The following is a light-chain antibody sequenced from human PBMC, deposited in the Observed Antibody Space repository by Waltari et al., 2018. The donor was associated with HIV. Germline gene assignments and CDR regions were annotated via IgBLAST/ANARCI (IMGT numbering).Light chain of an antibody. CDR1: QSVTTY. J-gene: IGKJ4*01. CDR2: GAS. V-gene: IGKV3-20*01. CDR3: QQYAGSPLT. Sequence: EIVLTQSPGTLSLYPGERATLSCRASQSVTTYLAWYQQKPGQAPRLLIYGASSRATGIPDRFSGSGSVTDFTLTISRLEPEDFAMFYCQQYAGSPLTFGGGTKVEIK.